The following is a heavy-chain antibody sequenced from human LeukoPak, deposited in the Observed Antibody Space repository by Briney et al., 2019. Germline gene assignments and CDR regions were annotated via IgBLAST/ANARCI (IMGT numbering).Heavy chain of an antibody. CDR2: TNGDGSST. Sequence: GGSLRLSCSASTFTFSTYWMHWVRQAPGKGLVWVSRTNGDGSSTIYADPVGGRFTISRDNAKNMVYLQMNSLTAEDTAVYYCATGSGSYYDSWGQGTRVTVSS. CDR3: ATGSGSYYDS. D-gene: IGHD6-19*01. CDR1: TFTFSTYW. V-gene: IGHV3-74*01. J-gene: IGHJ4*02.